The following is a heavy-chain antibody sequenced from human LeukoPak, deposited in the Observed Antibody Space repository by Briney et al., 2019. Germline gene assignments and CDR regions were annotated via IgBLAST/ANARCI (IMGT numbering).Heavy chain of an antibody. Sequence: PSETLYLICTVSDGSVSSYYWSWIRQPPGKGLEWIAFIHDSGTTSYNPSLKSRVTISEDTSKSQFSLRLTSVTAADTAVYYCARGGASSQPFDSWGQGTLVTVSS. V-gene: IGHV4-59*02. CDR3: ARGGASSQPFDS. CDR2: IHDSGTT. D-gene: IGHD6-13*01. J-gene: IGHJ4*02. CDR1: DGSVSSYY.